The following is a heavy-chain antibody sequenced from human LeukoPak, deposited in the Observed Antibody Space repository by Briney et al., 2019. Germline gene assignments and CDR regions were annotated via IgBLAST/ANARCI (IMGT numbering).Heavy chain of an antibody. Sequence: GGSLRLSCAASGFTFSSYSMNWVRQAPGKGLEWVSSTSSSSSYTYYADSVKGRFTISRDNSKNTLYLQMNSLRAEDTAVYYCAKDPQGYYGSGSYRFDYWGQGTLVTVSS. CDR3: AKDPQGYYGSGSYRFDY. J-gene: IGHJ4*02. D-gene: IGHD3-10*01. CDR2: TSSSSSYT. V-gene: IGHV3-21*04. CDR1: GFTFSSYS.